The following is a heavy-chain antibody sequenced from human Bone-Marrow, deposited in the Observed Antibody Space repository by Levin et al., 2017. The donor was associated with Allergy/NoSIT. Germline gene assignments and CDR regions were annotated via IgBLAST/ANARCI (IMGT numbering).Heavy chain of an antibody. CDR1: GFTFSSYG. CDR3: ARDILRGSSSPGYYYYYGMDV. Sequence: GGSLRLSCAASGFTFSSYGMHWVRQAPGKGLEWVAVIWYDGSNKYYADSVKGRFTISRDNSKNTLYLQMNSLRAEDTAVYYCARDILRGSSSPGYYYYYGMDVWGQGTTVTVSS. J-gene: IGHJ6*02. CDR2: IWYDGSNK. V-gene: IGHV3-33*01. D-gene: IGHD6-6*01.